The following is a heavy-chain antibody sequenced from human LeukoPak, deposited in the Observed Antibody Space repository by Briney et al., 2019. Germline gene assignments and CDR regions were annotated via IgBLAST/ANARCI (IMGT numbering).Heavy chain of an antibody. CDR3: TGNYYGSGSYADFDY. Sequence: PGGSLRLYCAASGCTLRIYGMNWVRRAPGKGLEWVSYISSSGSTIYYADSVKGRFTISRDNAKNSLYLQMNSLKTEDTAVYYCTGNYYGSGSYADFDYWGQGTLVTVSS. D-gene: IGHD3-10*01. V-gene: IGHV3-48*04. CDR1: GCTLRIYG. J-gene: IGHJ4*02. CDR2: ISSSGSTI.